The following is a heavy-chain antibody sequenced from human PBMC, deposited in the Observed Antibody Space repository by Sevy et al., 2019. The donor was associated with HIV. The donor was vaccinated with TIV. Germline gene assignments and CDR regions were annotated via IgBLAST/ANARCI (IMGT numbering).Heavy chain of an antibody. CDR1: GFTFSSYW. CDR2: IKQDGSEK. V-gene: IGHV3-7*01. CDR3: ARDRVYYYGSGSYTYYFDY. J-gene: IGHJ4*02. D-gene: IGHD3-10*01. Sequence: GGSLRLSCAASGFTFSSYWMSWVRQAPGKGLEWVANIKQDGSEKYYVDSVKGRLTISRDNAKNSLYLQMNSLRAEDTAVYYCARDRVYYYGSGSYTYYFDYWGQGTLVTVSS.